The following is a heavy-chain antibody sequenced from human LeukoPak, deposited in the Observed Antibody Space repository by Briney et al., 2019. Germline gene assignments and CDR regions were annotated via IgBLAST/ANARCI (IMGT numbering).Heavy chain of an antibody. CDR2: INHSGST. CDR1: GWSFSGHY. D-gene: IGHD3-3*01. J-gene: IGHJ6*02. Sequence: SETLSLTCAVYGWSFSGHYWSWIRQPPGKGLEWIGEINHSGSTNYNPSLKSRVTLSVDTSKNQFSLNLNSVTAADTAVYYCARGTRGGNYYGMDVWGQGTTVTVS. V-gene: IGHV4-34*01. CDR3: ARGTRGGNYYGMDV.